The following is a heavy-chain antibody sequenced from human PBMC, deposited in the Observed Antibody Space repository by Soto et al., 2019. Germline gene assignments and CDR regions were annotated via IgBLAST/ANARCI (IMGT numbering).Heavy chain of an antibody. CDR2: VYYTGTT. CDR3: ARDLAAVPRAFDY. Sequence: QVQLQQSGPGLLKPSETLSLTCTVSGGSISSYFYIWVRQPPGKGLEWIGSVYYTGTTDYNPSLKSRVTISVDTSNTQFSLNLRSVTAADTAVYYCARDLAAVPRAFDYWGRGTLVTVSS. V-gene: IGHV4-59*01. D-gene: IGHD6-13*01. J-gene: IGHJ4*02. CDR1: GGSISSYF.